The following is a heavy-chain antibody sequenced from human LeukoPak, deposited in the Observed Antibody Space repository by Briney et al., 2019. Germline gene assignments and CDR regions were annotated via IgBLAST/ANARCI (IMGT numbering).Heavy chain of an antibody. CDR2: ITSSSSTI. CDR3: ARGATPDY. J-gene: IGHJ4*02. CDR1: GFTFSNYW. Sequence: GGSLRLSCAASGFTFSNYWMAWVRQAPGKGLQWVSYITSSSSTIYYADSVKGRFTISRDNAKNSLYLQMNSLRDEDTAVYYCARGATPDYWGQGTLVTVSS. V-gene: IGHV3-48*02.